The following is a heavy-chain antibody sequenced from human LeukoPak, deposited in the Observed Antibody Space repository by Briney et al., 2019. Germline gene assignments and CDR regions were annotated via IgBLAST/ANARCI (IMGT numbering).Heavy chain of an antibody. CDR3: AREENSYALQDPYYYYGMDV. J-gene: IGHJ6*02. V-gene: IGHV1-18*01. Sequence: XXWXXQAPGQGLEWMGWISAYNGNTNYAQKLQGRVTMTTDTSTSTAYMELRSLRSDDTAVYYCAREENSYALQDPYYYYGMDVWGQGTTVTVSS. D-gene: IGHD5-18*01. CDR2: ISAYNGNT.